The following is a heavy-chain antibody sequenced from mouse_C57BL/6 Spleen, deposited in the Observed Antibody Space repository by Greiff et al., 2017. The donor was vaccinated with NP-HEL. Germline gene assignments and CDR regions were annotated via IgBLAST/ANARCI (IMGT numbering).Heavy chain of an antibody. CDR1: GYSITSGYY. CDR2: ISYDGSN. V-gene: IGHV3-6*01. CDR3: ARKGYGSYWYFDV. Sequence: VQLKQSGPGLVKPSQSLSLTCSVTGYSITSGYYWNWIRQFPGNKLEWMGYISYDGSNNYNPSLKTRISITRDTSKNQFFLKLNSVTNEDTATYYCARKGYGSYWYFDVWGTGTTVTVSS. D-gene: IGHD1-1*01. J-gene: IGHJ1*03.